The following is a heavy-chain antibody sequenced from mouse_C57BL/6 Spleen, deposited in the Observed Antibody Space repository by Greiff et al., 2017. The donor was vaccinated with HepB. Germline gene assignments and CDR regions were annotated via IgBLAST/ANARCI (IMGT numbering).Heavy chain of an antibody. CDR3: ARLYYSNRGYFDA. Sequence: EVKLMESGPGLVKPSQSLSLTCSVTGYSITSGYYWNWIRQFPGNKLEWMGYISYDGSNNYNPSLKNRISITRDTSKNQFFLKLNSVTTEDTATYYCARLYYSNRGYFDAWGTGTTVTVSS. V-gene: IGHV3-6*01. D-gene: IGHD2-5*01. CDR1: GYSITSGYY. CDR2: ISYDGSN. J-gene: IGHJ1*03.